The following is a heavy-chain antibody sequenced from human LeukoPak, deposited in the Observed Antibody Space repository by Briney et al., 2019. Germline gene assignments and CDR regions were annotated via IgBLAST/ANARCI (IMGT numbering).Heavy chain of an antibody. D-gene: IGHD2-2*01. CDR1: GFTVSSNY. CDR2: INGSGGST. V-gene: IGHV3-23*01. CDR3: AKREGVDCSSTSCPFGY. Sequence: GGSLRLSCAASGFTVSSNYMSWVRQAPGKGLEWVSAINGSGGSTYYADSVKGRFTISRDNSKNTLYLQMNSLRAEDTAVYYCAKREGVDCSSTSCPFGYWGQGTLVTISS. J-gene: IGHJ4*02.